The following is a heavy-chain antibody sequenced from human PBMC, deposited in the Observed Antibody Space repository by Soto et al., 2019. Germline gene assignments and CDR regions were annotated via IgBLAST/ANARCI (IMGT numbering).Heavy chain of an antibody. CDR1: GFTFSKSS. CDR3: ATDKGDIEVVPAST. CDR2: ISTNSNYI. J-gene: IGHJ4*02. V-gene: IGHV3-21*04. Sequence: GGSLRLSCAASGFTFSKSSMNWVRQPPGKGLEWLSSISTNSNYIRYADSVKGRFTISRDNAKNSLSLQMMNLRADDTAMYYCATDKGDIEVVPASTWGRGTLVTVSS. D-gene: IGHD2-15*01.